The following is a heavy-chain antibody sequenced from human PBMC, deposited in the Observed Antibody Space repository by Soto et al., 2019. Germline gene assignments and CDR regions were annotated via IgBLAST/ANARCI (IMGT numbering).Heavy chain of an antibody. D-gene: IGHD3-10*01. CDR1: GFTFSSYG. J-gene: IGHJ5*02. Sequence: GGSLRLSCAASGFTFSSYGMHWVRQAPGKGLEWVAVISYDGSNKYYADSVKGRFTISRDNSKNTLYLQMNSLRAEDTAVYYCALVLLWFGDIIRRGSARGNWFDPWGQGTLVTVSS. CDR3: ALVLLWFGDIIRRGSARGNWFDP. V-gene: IGHV3-30*03. CDR2: ISYDGSNK.